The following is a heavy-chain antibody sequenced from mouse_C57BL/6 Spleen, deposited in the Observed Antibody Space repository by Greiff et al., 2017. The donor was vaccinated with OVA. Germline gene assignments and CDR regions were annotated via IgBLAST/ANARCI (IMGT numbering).Heavy chain of an antibody. J-gene: IGHJ3*01. Sequence: EVQLQQSGPELVKPGASVKISCKASGYSFTGYYMNWVKQSPEKSLEWIGEINPSTGGTTYNQKFKAKATLTVDKSSSTAYMQLKSLTSEDSAVYYCARGDYYGSSWTWFAYWGQGTLVTVSA. CDR3: ARGDYYGSSWTWFAY. V-gene: IGHV1-42*01. CDR1: GYSFTGYY. CDR2: INPSTGGT. D-gene: IGHD1-1*01.